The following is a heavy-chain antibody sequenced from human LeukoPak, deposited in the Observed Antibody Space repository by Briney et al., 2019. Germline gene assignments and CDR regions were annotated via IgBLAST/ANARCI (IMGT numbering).Heavy chain of an antibody. CDR1: GGSISSYY. CDR2: IYYTGST. CDR3: ASGIGSEVLAYGDYVYYFDN. V-gene: IGHV4-59*01. Sequence: SETLSLTCTVSGGSISSYYWSWIRQPPGKGLEWIGFIYYTGSTNYNASLKSRVTISVDTSKNQFSLKLTSVTAADTAVYYCASGIGSEVLAYGDYVYYFDNWGQGTLVTVSS. J-gene: IGHJ4*02. D-gene: IGHD4-17*01.